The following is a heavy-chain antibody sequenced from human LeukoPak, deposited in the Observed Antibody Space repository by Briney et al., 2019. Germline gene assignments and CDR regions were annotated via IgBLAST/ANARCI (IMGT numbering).Heavy chain of an antibody. D-gene: IGHD5-18*01. CDR2: IIPIFGTA. V-gene: IGHV1-69*05. CDR3: ARGVDTAMAMTPVSWFDP. CDR1: GGTFSSHA. J-gene: IGHJ5*02. Sequence: GASVKVSCKASGGTFSSHAISWVRQAPGQGLEWMGGIIPIFGTANYAQKFQGRVTITTDESTSTAYMELSSLRSEDTAVYYCARGVDTAMAMTPVSWFDPWGQGTLVTVSS.